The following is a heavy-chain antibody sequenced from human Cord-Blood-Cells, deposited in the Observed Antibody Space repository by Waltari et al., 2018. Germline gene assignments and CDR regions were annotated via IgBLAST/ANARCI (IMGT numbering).Heavy chain of an antibody. Sequence: QVQLVQSGAEVKKPGSSVTVSCKASGGTFSSYAISWVRQAPGQGLEWMGGIIPIFGTANYAQKFQGRVTITADESTSTAYMELSSLRSEDTAVYYCAAPGSCYYTCSDYYYYGMDVWGQGTTVTVSS. J-gene: IGHJ6*02. CDR3: AAPGSCYYTCSDYYYYGMDV. CDR1: GGTFSSYA. D-gene: IGHD2-15*01. V-gene: IGHV1-69*01. CDR2: IIPIFGTA.